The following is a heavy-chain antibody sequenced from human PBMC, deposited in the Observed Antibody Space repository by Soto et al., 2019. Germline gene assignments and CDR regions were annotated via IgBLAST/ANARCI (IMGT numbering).Heavy chain of an antibody. CDR2: IIPIFGTA. CDR1: GGTFSSYA. J-gene: IGHJ6*02. D-gene: IGHD3-3*01. V-gene: IGHV1-69*13. Sequence: GASVKVSCKASGGTFSSYAISWVRQAPGHGLEWMGGIIPIFGTANYAQKFQRRVTITADESTSTAYMELSSLRSEDTAVYYCARGYYDFWSCYSQGYYYYYYGMDVWGQGTTVTVSS. CDR3: ARGYYDFWSCYSQGYYYYYYGMDV.